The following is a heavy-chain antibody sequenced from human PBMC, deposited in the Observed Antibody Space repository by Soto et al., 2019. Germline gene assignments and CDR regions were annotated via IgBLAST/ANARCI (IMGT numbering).Heavy chain of an antibody. CDR2: ILVGGST. D-gene: IGHD1-1*01. V-gene: IGHV3-23*01. CDR3: AKATATSGGAFEI. Sequence: GSLRLSCAVSGFICSSYDMSWVRQAPGKGLEWGSTILVGGSTHYEDSVKGRFTISRDTSKNTVYLQMNSLTAGDTAFYYCAKATATSGGAFEIYGQGTMVTVSS. J-gene: IGHJ3*02. CDR1: GFICSSYD.